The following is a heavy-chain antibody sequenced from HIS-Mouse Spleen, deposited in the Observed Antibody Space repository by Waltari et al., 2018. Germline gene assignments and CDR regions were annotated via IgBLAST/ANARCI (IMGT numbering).Heavy chain of an antibody. J-gene: IGHJ2*01. CDR1: GGSISSSSYY. Sequence: QLQLQESGPGLVKPSETLSLTCTVSGGSISSSSYYWGWIRQPPGKGLEWIGSIYYSGSTSATPSLKSRVTISVDTSKNQFSLTLSSVTAADTAVYYCAREIPYSSSWYDWYFDLWGRGTLVTVSS. D-gene: IGHD6-13*01. CDR3: AREIPYSSSWYDWYFDL. V-gene: IGHV4-39*07. CDR2: IYYSGST.